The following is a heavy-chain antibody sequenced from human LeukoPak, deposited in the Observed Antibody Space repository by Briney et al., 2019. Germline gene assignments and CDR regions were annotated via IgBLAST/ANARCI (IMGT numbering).Heavy chain of an antibody. CDR3: ARDRLPLVPAAPNWFDP. Sequence: QTGGSLRLSCAASGFTFSSYGMHWVRQAPGKGLEWVAVIWYDGSNKYYADSVKGRFTISRDNSKNTLYLQMNSLRAEDTAVYYCARDRLPLVPAAPNWFDPWGQGTLVTVSS. J-gene: IGHJ5*02. V-gene: IGHV3-33*01. CDR2: IWYDGSNK. CDR1: GFTFSSYG. D-gene: IGHD2-2*01.